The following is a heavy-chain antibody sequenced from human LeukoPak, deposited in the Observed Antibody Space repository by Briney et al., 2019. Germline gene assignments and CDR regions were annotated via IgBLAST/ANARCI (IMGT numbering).Heavy chain of an antibody. CDR2: ISYDGSNK. V-gene: IGHV3-30-3*01. CDR1: GFTFSSYA. Sequence: GGSPRLSCAASGFTFSSYAMHWVRQAPGKGLEWVAVISYDGSNKYYADSVKGRFTISRDNSKNTLYLQMNSLRAEDTAVYYCAREGVAVAGELDYWGQGTLVTVSS. D-gene: IGHD6-19*01. CDR3: AREGVAVAGELDY. J-gene: IGHJ4*02.